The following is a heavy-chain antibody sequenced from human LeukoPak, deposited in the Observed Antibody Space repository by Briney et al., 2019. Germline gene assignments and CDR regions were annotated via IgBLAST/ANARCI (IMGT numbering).Heavy chain of an antibody. Sequence: GGSLRLSCAASGFTFSSYWMSWVRQAPGKGLEWVANIKQDGSGKYYVDSVKGRFTISRDNAKNSLYLQMNSLRAEDTAVYYCAREGAAGDIQLYAFDIWGQGTMVTVSS. J-gene: IGHJ3*02. CDR2: IKQDGSGK. V-gene: IGHV3-7*01. CDR1: GFTFSSYW. D-gene: IGHD5-18*01. CDR3: AREGAAGDIQLYAFDI.